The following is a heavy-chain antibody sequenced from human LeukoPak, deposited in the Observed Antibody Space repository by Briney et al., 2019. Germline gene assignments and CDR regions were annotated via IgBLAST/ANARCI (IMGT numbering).Heavy chain of an antibody. CDR1: GFXFSSYA. CDR3: AKVSDYAYYYGMDV. J-gene: IGHJ6*02. CDR2: ISGSGGST. D-gene: IGHD4-17*01. Sequence: GGSLRLSCAASGFXFSSYAISWVRQAPGKGLEWVSAISGSGGSTYYADSVKGRFTISRDNSKNTLYLQMNSLRAEDTAVYYCAKVSDYAYYYGMDVWGQGTTVTVSS. V-gene: IGHV3-23*01.